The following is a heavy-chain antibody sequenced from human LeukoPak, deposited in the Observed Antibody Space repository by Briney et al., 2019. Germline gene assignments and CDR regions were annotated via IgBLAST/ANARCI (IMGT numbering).Heavy chain of an antibody. J-gene: IGHJ4*02. D-gene: IGHD5-18*01. CDR3: AKDHPETAMVTCRYFGY. Sequence: GGSLRLSCAASGFTFSSYAMSWVRQAPGKGLEWVSAISGSGGSTHYADSVKGRFTISRDNSKNTLYLQMNSLRAEDTAVYYCAKDHPETAMVTCRYFGYWGQGTLVTVSS. CDR1: GFTFSSYA. V-gene: IGHV3-23*01. CDR2: ISGSGGST.